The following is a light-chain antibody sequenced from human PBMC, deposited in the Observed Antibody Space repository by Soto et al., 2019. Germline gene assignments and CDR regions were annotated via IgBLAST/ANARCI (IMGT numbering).Light chain of an antibody. CDR1: QNVNNNF. CDR2: GVS. CDR3: QQHGASIT. Sequence: VLTQSPRTLSLSPGERATLSCRASQNVNNNFVARYQQKPGQAPSLLIYGVSDRATGVPDRFSGSGSGTDFTLTISRLEPADFAVYYCQQHGASITFGGGTRVENK. J-gene: IGKJ4*01. V-gene: IGKV3-20*01.